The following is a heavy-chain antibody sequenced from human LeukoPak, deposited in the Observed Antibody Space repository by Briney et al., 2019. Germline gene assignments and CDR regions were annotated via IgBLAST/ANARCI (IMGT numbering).Heavy chain of an antibody. CDR1: GYSFTSYW. V-gene: IGHV5-51*01. CDR2: IHPPDSDT. CDR3: ARWGGYCTGGSCYPLYYFDS. Sequence: GESLKISCKGPGYSFTSYWIGWVRQMPGKGLEWMGIIHPPDSDTRYSPSFQGQVTISADKSISTAYLQWNSLKASDTAMYYCARWGGYCTGGSCYPLYYFDSWGQGTLVTVSS. J-gene: IGHJ4*02. D-gene: IGHD2-15*01.